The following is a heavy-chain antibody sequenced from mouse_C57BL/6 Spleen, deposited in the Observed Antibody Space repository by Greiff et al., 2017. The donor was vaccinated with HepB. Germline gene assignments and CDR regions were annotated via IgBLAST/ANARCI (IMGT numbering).Heavy chain of an antibody. V-gene: IGHV1-80*01. CDR1: GYAFSSYW. CDR2: IYPGDGDT. CDR3: AKINYYGSSGDFDV. J-gene: IGHJ1*03. D-gene: IGHD1-1*01. Sequence: VQLQQPGAELVKPGASVKISCKASGYAFSSYWMNWVKQRPGKGLEWIGQIYPGDGDTNYNGKFKGKATLTADKSSSTAYMQLSSLTSEDSAVYFCAKINYYGSSGDFDVWGTGTTVTVSS.